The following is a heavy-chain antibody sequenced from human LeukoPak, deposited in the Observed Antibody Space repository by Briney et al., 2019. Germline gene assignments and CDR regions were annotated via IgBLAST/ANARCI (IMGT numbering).Heavy chain of an antibody. V-gene: IGHV1-18*01. J-gene: IGHJ4*02. D-gene: IGHD3-22*01. CDR2: ISAYNGNT. CDR1: GYTFTSYG. Sequence: ASVKVSCKASGYTFTSYGISWVRQAPGQGLEWMGWISAYNGNTNYAQKLQSRVTMTTDTSTSTAYMELRSLRSDDTAVYYCARDPPYYYDSSGTFDYWGQGTLVTVSS. CDR3: ARDPPYYYDSSGTFDY.